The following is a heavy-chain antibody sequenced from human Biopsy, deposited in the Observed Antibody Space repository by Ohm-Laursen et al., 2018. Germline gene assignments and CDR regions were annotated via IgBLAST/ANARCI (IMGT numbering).Heavy chain of an antibody. CDR2: INHSGRT. J-gene: IGHJ4*02. CDR3: TRAGGGKIYGL. CDR1: GESFNGYY. V-gene: IGHV4-34*01. D-gene: IGHD3-16*01. Sequence: PSDTLSLTCVVYGESFNGYYWSWIRQTPGKGLEWIGEINHSGRTNYNPSLKSRVTISVDTSKNQFSLKVRSVTAADTALYYCTRAGGGKIYGLWGQGTLVTVSS.